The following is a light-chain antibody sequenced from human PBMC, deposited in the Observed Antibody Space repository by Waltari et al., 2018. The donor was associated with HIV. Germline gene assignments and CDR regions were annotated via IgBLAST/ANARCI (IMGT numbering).Light chain of an antibody. CDR3: QQTYSIPFT. CDR1: QNIPIC. V-gene: IGKV1-39*01. J-gene: IGKJ3*01. Sequence: DIQMTQSPSSLSASVGDRVIITCRASQSITRASQNIPICLSWYQQKPGKAPKSLIYGASNLQSGVPSRFSGSGSGTEFTLTISSLQSEDFATYYCQQTYSIPFTFGPGTKVDIK. CDR2: GAS.